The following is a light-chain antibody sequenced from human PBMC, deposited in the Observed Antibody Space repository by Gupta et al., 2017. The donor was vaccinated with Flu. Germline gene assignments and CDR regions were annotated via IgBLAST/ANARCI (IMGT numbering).Light chain of an antibody. V-gene: IGLV2-14*01. CDR3: CSFGYTRA. J-gene: IGLJ2*01. CDR2: EVN. CDR1: NSDVGRYKY. Sequence: GHSITISCTGTNSDVGRYKYLSWYQHHPGKAPNLVIFEVNNRPSGVSNRFSGSKSGNTASLTISGLQPEDEADYYCCSFGYTRAFGGGTKLTVL.